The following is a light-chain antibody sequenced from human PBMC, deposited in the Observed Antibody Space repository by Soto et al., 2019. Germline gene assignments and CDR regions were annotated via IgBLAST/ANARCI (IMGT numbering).Light chain of an antibody. CDR3: QQRSNWLT. CDR1: QSVGSY. V-gene: IGKV3-11*01. Sequence: EIVLTQSPATLSLSPGERATLSCRASQSVGSYLAWYQQKPGQAPRLLIYDASNRATGIPARFSGSGSGTDFTLTISSLEPEDFAVYFCQQRSNWLTSGGGTKVEIK. J-gene: IGKJ4*01. CDR2: DAS.